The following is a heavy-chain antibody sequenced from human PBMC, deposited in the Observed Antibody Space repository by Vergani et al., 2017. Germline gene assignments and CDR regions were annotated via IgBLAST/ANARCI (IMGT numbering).Heavy chain of an antibody. CDR2: ISSSSSYI. D-gene: IGHD2-2*01. CDR3: ARGSDIVVVPAADFDY. V-gene: IGHV3-21*01. Sequence: EVQLLESGGGLVQPGGSLRLSCAASGFTFSSYAMSWVRQAPGKGLEWVSSISSSSSYIYYADSVKGRFTISRDNAKNSLYLQMNSLRAEDTAVYYCARGSDIVVVPAADFDYWGQGTLVTVSS. CDR1: GFTFSSYA. J-gene: IGHJ4*02.